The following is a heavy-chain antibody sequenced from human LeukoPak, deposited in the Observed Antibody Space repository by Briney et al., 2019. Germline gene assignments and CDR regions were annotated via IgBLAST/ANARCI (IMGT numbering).Heavy chain of an antibody. J-gene: IGHJ4*02. V-gene: IGHV4-59*08. CDR3: ARTPLAFFDY. D-gene: IGHD1-1*01. Sequence: PSEPLSHTCTVSGGSISSFYWSWIRQPPGEGLEWIGYIYYSGSTTYNPSLKSRVTISVDTSKTQFSLKLSSVTAADTAVYYCARTPLAFFDYWGQGTLVTVSS. CDR2: IYYSGST. CDR1: GGSISSFY.